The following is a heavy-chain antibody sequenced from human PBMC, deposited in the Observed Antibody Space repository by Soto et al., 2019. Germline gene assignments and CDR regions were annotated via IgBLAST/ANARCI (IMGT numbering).Heavy chain of an antibody. CDR3: ARVDYHHNGTDV. J-gene: IGHJ6*02. CDR1: GFTFSDYC. V-gene: IGHV3-11*01. Sequence: TGGSLRLCCAASGFTFSDYCMNWVRQSPGKGLEWVSSISDSGSTNYYADSVKGRFTISRDNAKNSIYLQMNNLRAEDTAAYYCARVDYHHNGTDVSG. CDR2: ISDSGSTN.